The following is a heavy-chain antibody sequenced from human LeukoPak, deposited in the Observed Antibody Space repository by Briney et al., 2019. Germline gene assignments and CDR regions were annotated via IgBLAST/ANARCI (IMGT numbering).Heavy chain of an antibody. CDR3: ARDGGYCSGGSCYPRYYYYGMDV. D-gene: IGHD2-15*01. CDR1: GFTFSDYY. CDR2: ISTTGTYT. J-gene: IGHJ6*02. Sequence: SGGSLRLSCAASGFTFSDYYMSWIRQPPGKGLEWVSYISTTGTYTNYADSVKGRFTISRDNAKNSLYLQMNSLRAEDTAVYYCARDGGYCSGGSCYPRYYYYGMDVWGQGTTVTVSS. V-gene: IGHV3-11*05.